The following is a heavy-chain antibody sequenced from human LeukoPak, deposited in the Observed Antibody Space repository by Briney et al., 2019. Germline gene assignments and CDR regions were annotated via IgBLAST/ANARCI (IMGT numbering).Heavy chain of an antibody. Sequence: ASVKVSCKASGYTFTSYFIHWVRQAPGQGLEWMGRINLDSGGTYYTQKFQGRITMTRDTSISTAYVELKGLTSDDTAVYYCARDLSSTANWEFDYWGQGTLVTVSS. J-gene: IGHJ4*02. V-gene: IGHV1-2*06. D-gene: IGHD5/OR15-5a*01. CDR2: INLDSGGT. CDR1: GYTFTSYF. CDR3: ARDLSSTANWEFDY.